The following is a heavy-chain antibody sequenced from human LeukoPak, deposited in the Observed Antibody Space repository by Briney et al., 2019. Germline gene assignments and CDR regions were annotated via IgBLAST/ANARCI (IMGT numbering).Heavy chain of an antibody. CDR3: ARPSSGGWYNWFDP. Sequence: PSETLSLTCAVYGGSFSGYYWSWIRQPPGKGLEWIGEINHSGSTNYNPSLKSRVTISVDTSKNQFSLKLSSVTAVDTAVYYCARPSSGGWYNWFDPWGQGTLVTVSS. D-gene: IGHD3-10*01. CDR1: GGSFSGYY. V-gene: IGHV4-34*01. J-gene: IGHJ5*02. CDR2: INHSGST.